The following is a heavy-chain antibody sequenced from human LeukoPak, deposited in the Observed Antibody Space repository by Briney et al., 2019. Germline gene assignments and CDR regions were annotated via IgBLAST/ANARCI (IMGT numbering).Heavy chain of an antibody. Sequence: PGGSLRLSCAASGFTISTYAMGWVRQAPGKGLEWVSTISGSGDDTYYADSVKGRFTISRDNSKNTLYLQMNSLRAEDTAVYYCAKPKYTVAGSNYFDYWGQGTLVTVSS. J-gene: IGHJ4*02. D-gene: IGHD6-19*01. V-gene: IGHV3-23*01. CDR2: ISGSGDDT. CDR1: GFTISTYA. CDR3: AKPKYTVAGSNYFDY.